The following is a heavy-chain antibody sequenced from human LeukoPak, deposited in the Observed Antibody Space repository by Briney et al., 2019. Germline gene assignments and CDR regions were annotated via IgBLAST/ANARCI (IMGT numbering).Heavy chain of an antibody. J-gene: IGHJ4*02. CDR3: ARGGYSSSWYHFDY. CDR2: IYSGGTT. Sequence: GGSLRLPCAASGFTVSSNYMSWVRQAPGKGLEWVSVIYSGGTTNYADSVKGRFTISRDNSKNTLFLQMNSLRAEDTAVYYCARGGYSSSWYHFDYWGQGTLVTVSS. V-gene: IGHV3-53*01. CDR1: GFTVSSNY. D-gene: IGHD6-13*01.